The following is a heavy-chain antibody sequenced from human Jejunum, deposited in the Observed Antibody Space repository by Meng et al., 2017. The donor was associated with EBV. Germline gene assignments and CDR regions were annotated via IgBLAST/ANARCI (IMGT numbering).Heavy chain of an antibody. CDR3: AGNGYYALEY. V-gene: IGHV4-4*02. J-gene: IGHJ4*02. CDR1: GGSISDNDW. CDR2: IYHGGGT. Sequence: QVQLQEAGPRLDKPSGTLALTCVVVGGSISDNDWWSWVRQPPGKGLEWLGEIYHGGGTNYNPSLESRVTISVDKSKNQFSLKLNSVTVADTAVYYCAGNGYYALEYWGPGILVTVSS. D-gene: IGHD3-22*01.